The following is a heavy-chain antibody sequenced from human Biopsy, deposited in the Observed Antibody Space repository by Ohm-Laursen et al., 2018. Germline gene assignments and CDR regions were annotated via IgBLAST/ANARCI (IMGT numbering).Heavy chain of an antibody. D-gene: IGHD6-13*01. CDR1: GYTFTNYD. V-gene: IGHV1-8*01. CDR3: AREPFGQQLGPFDY. CDR2: VNPNSGNT. Sequence: SVKVSCKASGYTFTNYDINWVRQVPGQGPEWMGWVNPNSGNTGYAQKFQGRVAMTRSTSISTAYMELSSLTSEDTAVYYCAREPFGQQLGPFDYWGQGALVIVSS. J-gene: IGHJ4*02.